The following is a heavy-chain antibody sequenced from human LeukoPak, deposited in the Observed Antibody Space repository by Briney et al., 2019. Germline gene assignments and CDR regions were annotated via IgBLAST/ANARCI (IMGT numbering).Heavy chain of an antibody. V-gene: IGHV1-46*01. CDR3: TRDPTPSYIVVVDGAGEGDY. CDR2: INPSGGST. Sequence: ASVKVSCKASGYTFSSYYMHWVRQAPGQGLEWMGIINPSGGSTTYAQQFQGRVTVTRDTSTSTVYMELSSLRSEDTVVYYCTRDPTPSYIVVVDGAGEGDYWGQGTLVTVSS. J-gene: IGHJ4*02. D-gene: IGHD2-21*01. CDR1: GYTFSSYY.